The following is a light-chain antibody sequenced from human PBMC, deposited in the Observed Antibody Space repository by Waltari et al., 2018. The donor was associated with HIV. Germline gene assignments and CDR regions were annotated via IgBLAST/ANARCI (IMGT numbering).Light chain of an antibody. J-gene: IGKJ2*01. CDR3: QQYYSTPT. CDR2: WAS. V-gene: IGKV4-1*01. Sequence: DIVMTQSPDSLAVSLGERATINCKSSQSVLYSSNNKNYLAWYQQKPGQPPELLIYWASTRESGVPDRFSGSGSATDFTLTISSLQAEDVAVYYCQQYYSTPTFGQGTKLEIK. CDR1: QSVLYSSNNKNY.